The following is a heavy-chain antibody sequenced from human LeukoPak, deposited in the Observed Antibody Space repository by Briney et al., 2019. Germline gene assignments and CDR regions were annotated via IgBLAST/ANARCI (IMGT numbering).Heavy chain of an antibody. Sequence: SVKVSCKASGGTFSSYAISWVRQAPGQGLDWMGGIIPIFGTANYAQKFQGRVTITADESTSTAYMELSSLRSEDTAVYYCARDQGQWLVTGWFDPWGQGTLVTVSS. V-gene: IGHV1-69*13. CDR1: GGTFSSYA. CDR3: ARDQGQWLVTGWFDP. D-gene: IGHD6-19*01. J-gene: IGHJ5*02. CDR2: IIPIFGTA.